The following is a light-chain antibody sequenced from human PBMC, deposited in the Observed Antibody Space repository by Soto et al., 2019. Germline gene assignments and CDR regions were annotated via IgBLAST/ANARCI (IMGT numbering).Light chain of an antibody. CDR2: AAS. CDR3: QQRSNWPPYT. Sequence: EIVLTQSPATLSLSPGERATLSCRASQSLSSSLAWYQQKPGQAPRLLIYAASNRATGIPARFSGSGSGTDFTLTISSLEPEDFAVYYCQQRSNWPPYTFGQGTKLEI. J-gene: IGKJ2*01. V-gene: IGKV3-11*01. CDR1: QSLSSS.